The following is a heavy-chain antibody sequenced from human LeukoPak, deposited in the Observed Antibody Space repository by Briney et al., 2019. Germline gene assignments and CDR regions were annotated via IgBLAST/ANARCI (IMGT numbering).Heavy chain of an antibody. CDR3: IVVVEPPDSDGFDV. V-gene: IGHV3-74*01. CDR2: INADGSTT. J-gene: IGHJ3*01. Sequence: GGSLRLSCAASGFTFGNSWVHWVRQAPGKGLVWVSLINADGSTTSSAASGKGRFTISRDHARNTLSLEMNSLTIEDTAVYYCIVVVEPPDSDGFDVWGQGTIITVSS. D-gene: IGHD1-14*01. CDR1: GFTFGNSW.